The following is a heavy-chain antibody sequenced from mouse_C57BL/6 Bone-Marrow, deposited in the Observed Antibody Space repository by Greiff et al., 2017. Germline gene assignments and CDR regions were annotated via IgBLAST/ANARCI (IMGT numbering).Heavy chain of an antibody. D-gene: IGHD1-1*01. CDR3: ARGYGRSYVGCAY. Sequence: VQLQQSGPELVKPGASVKISCKASGYSFTSYYIHWVKQRPGQGLEWIGWIYPGSGNTKYNEKFKGKATLTADTSSSTAYMQLSSLTSEDSAVYYGARGYGRSYVGCAYWGQGTLVTVSA. V-gene: IGHV1-66*01. CDR2: IYPGSGNT. CDR1: GYSFTSYY. J-gene: IGHJ3*01.